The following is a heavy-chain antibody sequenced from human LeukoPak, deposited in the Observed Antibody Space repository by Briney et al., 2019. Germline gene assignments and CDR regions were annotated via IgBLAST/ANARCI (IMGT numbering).Heavy chain of an antibody. V-gene: IGHV3-21*04. J-gene: IGHJ4*02. CDR2: ISSSGTYV. CDR1: GFTFSSYS. D-gene: IGHD3-16*01. Sequence: PGGSLRLSCAASGFTFSSYSMNWVRQAPGKGLEWVSSISSSGTYVYYADSVKGRFTVSRDNSKNTLFLQMNSLRAEDTAVYYCAKYRLGTRSPFDFWGQGTLVTVSS. CDR3: AKYRLGTRSPFDF.